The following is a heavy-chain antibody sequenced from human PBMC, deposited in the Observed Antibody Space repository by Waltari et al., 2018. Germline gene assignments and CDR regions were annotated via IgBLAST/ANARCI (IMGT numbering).Heavy chain of an antibody. Sequence: EVQLVESGGGLVQPGGYLRLSCAASGFTFSNYEMNWVRQAPGKGWDGVSQIRSSGNTINYAGSVKGRFTMSRDNAKNSLYLDMNSLRAEDTAVYYCARGSYTGYEVDYWGQGTLVTVSS. J-gene: IGHJ4*02. CDR2: IRSSGNTI. CDR3: ARGSYTGYEVDY. D-gene: IGHD5-12*01. V-gene: IGHV3-48*03. CDR1: GFTFSNYE.